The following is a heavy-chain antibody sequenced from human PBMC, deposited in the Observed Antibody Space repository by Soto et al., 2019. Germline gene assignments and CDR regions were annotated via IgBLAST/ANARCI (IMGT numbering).Heavy chain of an antibody. Sequence: GAAVNVSFKASGYTFTSYAISWVRQAPGQGLEWMGWISGYSSNTKYAQNFQGRVTMTTDTSTSTAYMELRSLRSDDTAVYYCARDREYYYDSSGNYYYHYAMDVWGQGTTVTVSS. V-gene: IGHV1-18*04. CDR3: ARDREYYYDSSGNYYYHYAMDV. CDR1: GYTFTSYA. D-gene: IGHD3-22*01. CDR2: ISGYSSNT. J-gene: IGHJ6*02.